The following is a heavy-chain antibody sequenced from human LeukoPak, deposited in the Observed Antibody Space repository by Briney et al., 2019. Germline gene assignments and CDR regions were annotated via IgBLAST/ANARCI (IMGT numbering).Heavy chain of an antibody. V-gene: IGHV3-13*01. CDR3: ARGQGGYCSSTSCLAGAFDI. Sequence: GGSLRLSCAASGFTFSSYDMHWVRQATGKGLEWVSAIGTAGDTYYPGSVKGRFTISRENAKNSLYLQMNSLRAGDTAVYYCARGQGGYCSSTSCLAGAFDIWGQGTMVTVSS. CDR2: IGTAGDT. J-gene: IGHJ3*02. D-gene: IGHD2-2*01. CDR1: GFTFSSYD.